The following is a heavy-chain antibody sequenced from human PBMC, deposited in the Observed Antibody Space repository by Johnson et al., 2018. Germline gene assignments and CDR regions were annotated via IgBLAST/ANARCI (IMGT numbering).Heavy chain of an antibody. CDR2: ISYDGRKK. Sequence: QVQLVQSGGGVVQPGRSLRLACAPSGFTFSTHGMHWVRQAPGTGLEWVAFISYDGRKKYYGDSVKGRFTISRDNSKNTLHLQMNSLRVEDTAIYYCARVYYYGMDVWGQGTTVIASS. CDR3: ARVYYYGMDV. CDR1: GFTFSTHG. J-gene: IGHJ6*02. V-gene: IGHV3-33*01.